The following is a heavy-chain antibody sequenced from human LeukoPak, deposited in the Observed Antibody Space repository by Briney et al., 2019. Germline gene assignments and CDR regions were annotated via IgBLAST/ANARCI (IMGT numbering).Heavy chain of an antibody. J-gene: IGHJ4*02. CDR3: ARDPVLGAPDYLDY. Sequence: PGGSLRLSCTVSGFPFNDYVIRWVRQAPGKGLEWVAVTSADERIKIYNDSVRGRFTISRDNSKNTQYLQMNSLRVEDTAVYYCARDPVLGAPDYLDYWGRGTLVSVSS. CDR1: GFPFNDYV. D-gene: IGHD1-26*01. V-gene: IGHV3-30*03. CDR2: TSADERIK.